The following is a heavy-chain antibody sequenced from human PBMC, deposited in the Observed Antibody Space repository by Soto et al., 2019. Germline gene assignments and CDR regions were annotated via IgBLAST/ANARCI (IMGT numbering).Heavy chain of an antibody. CDR2: LVPVFGTA. J-gene: IGHJ4*02. D-gene: IGHD3-10*01. V-gene: IGHV1-69*06. Sequence: QVQLVQSGAEVKKPGSSVKVSCKAPGGTFSSLAISWVRQAPGQGLEWMGGLVPVFGTANYAQKFQDRVTITADKYTSTSYMELSSLRSEDTAVYYCARSPGVFDYWGQGTLVTVSS. CDR1: GGTFSSLA. CDR3: ARSPGVFDY.